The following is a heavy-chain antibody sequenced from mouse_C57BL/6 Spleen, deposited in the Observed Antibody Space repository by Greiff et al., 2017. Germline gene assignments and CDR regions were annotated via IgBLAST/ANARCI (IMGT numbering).Heavy chain of an antibody. CDR2: ISYSGST. D-gene: IGHD3-1*01. CDR1: GYSITSGYD. V-gene: IGHV3-1*01. J-gene: IGHJ4*01. Sequence: EVQLQQSGPGMVKPSQSLSLTCTVTGYSITSGYDWHWIRHFPGNKLEWMGYISYSGSTNYNPSLKSRISITHDTSKNHFFMKLSSVTTEDTATYYGARAGAYCGRDYYAMDYWGQGTSVTVSS. CDR3: ARAGAYCGRDYYAMDY.